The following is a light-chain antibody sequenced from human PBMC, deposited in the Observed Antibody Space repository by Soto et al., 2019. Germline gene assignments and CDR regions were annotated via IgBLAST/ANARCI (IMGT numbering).Light chain of an antibody. J-gene: IGKJ1*01. CDR1: QRVTSNY. V-gene: IGKV3-20*01. CDR3: QQYGSSPGT. CDR2: GAS. Sequence: EIVLTQSPGTLSLSPVERATLSCMASQRVTSNYLAWYQQRPGQAPRLLIFGASIRDTGLPDRFSGSGSGTDFTLTISRLEPEDFAVYYCQQYGSSPGTFGQGTKVDIK.